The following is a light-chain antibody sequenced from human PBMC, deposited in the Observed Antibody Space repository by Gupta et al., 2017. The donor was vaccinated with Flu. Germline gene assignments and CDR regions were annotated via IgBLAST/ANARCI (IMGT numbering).Light chain of an antibody. Sequence: DIQMTQSPSSLSASVGDRLTITCQASQDISNYINWYQQKPGKAPDLLIREASHWQTGVPSRFSGNGYGTEFTFTISSRQPEDFASYYCRQYDTRPPYTFGQGT. J-gene: IGKJ2*01. CDR1: QDISNY. CDR3: RQYDTRPPYT. CDR2: EAS. V-gene: IGKV1-33*01.